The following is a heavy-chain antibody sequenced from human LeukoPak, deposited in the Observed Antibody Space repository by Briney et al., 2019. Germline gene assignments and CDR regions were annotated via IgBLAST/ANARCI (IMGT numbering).Heavy chain of an antibody. J-gene: IGHJ4*02. CDR3: AKDNRRHYTSGPNPDSLH. CDR2: ISWNSGSI. Sequence: GRSLRLSCAGSGFIFNNYAMHWVRQPPGEGLGWVSGISWNSGSIDYADSVKGRFTISRDNAKNSLYLQMNSLRVEDTAFYYCAKDNRRHYTSGPNPDSLHWGQGALVTVSS. D-gene: IGHD6-19*01. V-gene: IGHV3-9*01. CDR1: GFIFNNYA.